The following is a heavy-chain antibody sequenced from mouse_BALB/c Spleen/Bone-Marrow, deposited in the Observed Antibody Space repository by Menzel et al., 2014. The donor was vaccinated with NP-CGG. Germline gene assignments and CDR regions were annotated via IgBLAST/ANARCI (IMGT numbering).Heavy chain of an antibody. CDR1: GYAFTNYL. Sequence: QVQLQQSGAELVRPGTSVKVSCKASGYAFTNYLIEWVKQRPGQGLEWIGVINPGSGGNNYNEKFKGKATLTADKSSSTAYMQLSSLTSDDSAVCFCARSIYDGYSEAMDYWGQGTSVTVSS. J-gene: IGHJ4*01. CDR3: ARSIYDGYSEAMDY. CDR2: INPGSGGN. D-gene: IGHD2-3*01. V-gene: IGHV1-54*03.